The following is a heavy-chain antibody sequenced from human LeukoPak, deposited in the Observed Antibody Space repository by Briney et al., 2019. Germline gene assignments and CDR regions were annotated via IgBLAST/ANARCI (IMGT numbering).Heavy chain of an antibody. CDR1: GLTLSNSA. Sequence: GGSLRLSCAASGLTLSNSAMGWVRQAPGKGLEWVSVISRSGENTYYADSVKGRFTVSRDNSKNTLYLQMNSLRAEDTAVYYFAKERKVGDWGQGTLVTVSS. CDR2: ISRSGENT. D-gene: IGHD3-16*01. J-gene: IGHJ4*02. V-gene: IGHV3-23*01. CDR3: AKERKVGD.